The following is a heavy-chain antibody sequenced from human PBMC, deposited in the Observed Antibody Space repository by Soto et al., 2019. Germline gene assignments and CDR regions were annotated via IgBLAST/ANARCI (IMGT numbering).Heavy chain of an antibody. V-gene: IGHV4-4*07. J-gene: IGHJ6*02. CDR3: AVLGDFQSSNHSMDV. Sequence: SETLSLTCTVSGGSISSYSWSWIRQAAGKGLEWIGRIYASGSTNYNPTLESRLTISVDTSKNQFSLKLSSVTAADTAAYSCAVLGDFQSSNHSMDVWGQGTTVTVSS. CDR1: GGSISSYS. CDR2: IYASGST. D-gene: IGHD3-10*01.